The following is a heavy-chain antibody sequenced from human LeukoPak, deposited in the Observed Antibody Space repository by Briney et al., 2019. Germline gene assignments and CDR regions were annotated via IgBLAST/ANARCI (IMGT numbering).Heavy chain of an antibody. J-gene: IGHJ4*02. V-gene: IGHV3-23*01. CDR1: GFIFSNYD. CDR2: ITGNGDKT. D-gene: IGHD3-22*01. CDR3: AKHYYRSHDY. Sequence: GGSLRLSCAVSGFIFSNYDISWVRQAPGKGLEWVSAITGNGDKTFYADSVKGLFTISRDNSKNSLYLQMNSLRAEDTAIYYCAKHYYRSHDYWGQGTLVTVSS.